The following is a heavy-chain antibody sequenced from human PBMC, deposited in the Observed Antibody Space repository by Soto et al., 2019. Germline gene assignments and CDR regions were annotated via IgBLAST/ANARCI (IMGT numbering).Heavy chain of an antibody. J-gene: IGHJ4*02. Sequence: GASVKVSCKASGYTFTSYGIIWVRQAPGQGLEWMGWISGYNGETYYTQNLQDRITMTTDTSTSTAYMELRSLRSDDTAVYYCARDPGARYSGYPLHCDDWGQGTLVTVSS. CDR1: GYTFTSYG. CDR2: ISGYNGET. V-gene: IGHV1-18*01. D-gene: IGHD5-12*01. CDR3: ARDPGARYSGYPLHCDD.